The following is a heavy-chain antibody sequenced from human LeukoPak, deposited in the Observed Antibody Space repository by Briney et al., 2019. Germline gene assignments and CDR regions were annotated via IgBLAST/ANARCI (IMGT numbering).Heavy chain of an antibody. Sequence: GESLKISCKGSGYSFTSYWIGWVRQMPGKGLEWMGIIYPGDSDTRYSPSFQGQVTISADKSISTAYLQWSSLKASDTAMYYCATTDLYSSSWYRRYSQHWGQGTLVTVSS. CDR3: ATTDLYSSSWYRRYSQH. V-gene: IGHV5-51*01. CDR2: IYPGDSDT. J-gene: IGHJ1*01. CDR1: GYSFTSYW. D-gene: IGHD6-13*01.